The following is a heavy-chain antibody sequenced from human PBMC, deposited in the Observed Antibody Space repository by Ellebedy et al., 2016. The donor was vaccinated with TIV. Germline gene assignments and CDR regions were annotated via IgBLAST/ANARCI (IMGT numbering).Heavy chain of an antibody. CDR2: IYGGGGT. CDR1: GFTASTNY. CDR3: ARGVVNYSHVY. J-gene: IGHJ4*02. V-gene: IGHV3-53*01. D-gene: IGHD3-10*01. Sequence: GESLKISCAASGFTASTNYMSWLRQAPGKGLEWVSVIYGGGGTNYADSVKGRFTISRDNAKNTLYLQMNSLRADDTAMYYCARGVVNYSHVYWGQGTLVTVSS.